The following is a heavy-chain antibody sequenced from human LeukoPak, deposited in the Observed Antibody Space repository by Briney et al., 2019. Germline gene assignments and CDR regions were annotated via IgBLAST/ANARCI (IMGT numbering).Heavy chain of an antibody. CDR1: GYTFTSYG. D-gene: IGHD6-13*01. Sequence: GASVKVSCKASGYTFTSYGISWVRQAPGQGLEWMGGIIPIFGTANYAQKFQGRVTITADESTSTAYMELSSLRSEDTAVYYCAREIRPIAAAGTAHGAEYFQHWGQGTLVTVSS. V-gene: IGHV1-69*13. CDR3: AREIRPIAAAGTAHGAEYFQH. CDR2: IIPIFGTA. J-gene: IGHJ1*01.